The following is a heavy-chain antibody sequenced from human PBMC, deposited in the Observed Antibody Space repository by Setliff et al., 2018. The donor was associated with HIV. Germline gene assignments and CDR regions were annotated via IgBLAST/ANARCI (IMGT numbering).Heavy chain of an antibody. CDR1: GGTFSSGNA. CDR3: ARSPLYGSSDYHIES. CDR2: IIPIYGTT. V-gene: IGHV1-69*13. D-gene: IGHD6-19*01. J-gene: IGHJ4*02. Sequence: GASVKVSCKASGGTFSSGNAISWVRQVPGQGLEWMGGIIPIYGTTNYAQKFQGRVTITADESTTTAYMDMSSLRSEDTAIYYCARSPLYGSSDYHIESWGQGTPVTVSS.